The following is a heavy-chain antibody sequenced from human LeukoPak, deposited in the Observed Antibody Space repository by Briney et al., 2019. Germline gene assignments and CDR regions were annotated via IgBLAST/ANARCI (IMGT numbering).Heavy chain of an antibody. J-gene: IGHJ4*02. CDR2: VSGSGGVT. CDR3: AKDLLTRIPYYFDY. V-gene: IGHV3-23*01. Sequence: PGGSLRLSCAASGFTVSSDAMSWVRQAPGKGLEWVSGVSGSGGVTYYADSVKGRFTISRDNSKNTLYLQMDSLRAEDTAVSYCAKDLLTRIPYYFDYWGQGTLVTVSS. D-gene: IGHD1-20*01. CDR1: GFTVSSDA.